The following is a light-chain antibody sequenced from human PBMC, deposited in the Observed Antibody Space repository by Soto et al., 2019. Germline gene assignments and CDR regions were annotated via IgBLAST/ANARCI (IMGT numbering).Light chain of an antibody. Sequence: EIVLTQSPGTLSLSPGERATLSCRTSQTVRSSYLVWYQQKPGQAPRLLIYGASSRATGIPDRFSGSGSGTDFTLTIRKLEPEDFAVDYCQQYGRLQGLTFGGGTKVELK. CDR1: QTVRSSY. V-gene: IGKV3-20*01. CDR2: GAS. J-gene: IGKJ4*01. CDR3: QQYGRLQGLT.